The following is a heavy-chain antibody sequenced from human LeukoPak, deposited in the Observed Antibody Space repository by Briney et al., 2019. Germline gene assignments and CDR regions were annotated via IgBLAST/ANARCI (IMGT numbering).Heavy chain of an antibody. CDR2: IYYSGST. CDR1: GGSLSSYY. D-gene: IGHD3-22*01. V-gene: IGHV4-59*01. CDR3: ARDYFDDSSVNYFDY. J-gene: IGHJ4*02. Sequence: PSETLSLTCTVSGGSLSSYYWSWIRQPPGKGLEWIGHIYYSGSTNYNPPLKSRVTISVDTSKNQFSLKLSSVTAADTAVYYCARDYFDDSSVNYFDYWGQGTLVTVSS.